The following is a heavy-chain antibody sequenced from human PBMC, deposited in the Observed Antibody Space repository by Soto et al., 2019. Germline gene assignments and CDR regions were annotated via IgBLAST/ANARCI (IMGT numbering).Heavy chain of an antibody. D-gene: IGHD6-6*01. Sequence: QVQLVQSGAEVKKPGASVKVSCKASGYTFTGYYMHWVRQAPGQGLEWMGWINPNSGGTNYAQKFQGRVTMTRNTSISTAYMELSSLRSEDTAVYYCARRSIAARLLDYWGQGTLVTVSS. CDR2: INPNSGGT. CDR1: GYTFTGYY. CDR3: ARRSIAARLLDY. J-gene: IGHJ4*02. V-gene: IGHV1-2*02.